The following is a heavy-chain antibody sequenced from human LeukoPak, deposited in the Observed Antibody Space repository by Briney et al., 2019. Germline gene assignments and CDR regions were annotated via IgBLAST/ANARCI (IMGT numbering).Heavy chain of an antibody. V-gene: IGHV3-74*01. J-gene: IGHJ4*02. CDR3: ARAVGYSSGWGFDY. CDR2: INSDGSST. CDR1: GFTFSSYW. Sequence: GSLRLSCAASGFTFSSYWMHWVRQAPGKGLVWVSRINSDGSSTSYADSVKGRFTISRDNAKNTLYLQMNSLRAEDTAVYYCARAVGYSSGWGFDYWGQGTLVTVSS. D-gene: IGHD6-19*01.